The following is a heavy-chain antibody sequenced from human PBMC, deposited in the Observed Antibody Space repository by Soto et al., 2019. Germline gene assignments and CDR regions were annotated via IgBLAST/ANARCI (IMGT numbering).Heavy chain of an antibody. Sequence: EVQLLESGGGLVQPGGSLRLSCAASGFTFSIYAMNWVRQAPGRGLEWVSAISGSGGSSYYADSVKGRFTVSRDNSWNTLSLQMNSLRAEDTAVYYCARGDDIVTVPILEYWGQGTLVTVSS. D-gene: IGHD3-9*01. CDR2: ISGSGGSS. V-gene: IGHV3-23*01. CDR1: GFTFSIYA. CDR3: ARGDDIVTVPILEY. J-gene: IGHJ4*02.